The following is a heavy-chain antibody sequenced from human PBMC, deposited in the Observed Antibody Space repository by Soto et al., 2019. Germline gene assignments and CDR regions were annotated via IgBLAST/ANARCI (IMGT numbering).Heavy chain of an antibody. D-gene: IGHD5-18*01. CDR1: GFSFRTYG. Sequence: QVQLVESGGGVVQPGRSLRLSCAASGFSFRTYGMHWVRQAPGKGLEWVALIWYDRSNKYYADSVKGRFTISRDNSKNRLFLQMNSLRAEDTAIYYCARPDSDQSYYSYMDVWGKGATVTVSS. J-gene: IGHJ6*03. V-gene: IGHV3-33*01. CDR2: IWYDRSNK. CDR3: ARPDSDQSYYSYMDV.